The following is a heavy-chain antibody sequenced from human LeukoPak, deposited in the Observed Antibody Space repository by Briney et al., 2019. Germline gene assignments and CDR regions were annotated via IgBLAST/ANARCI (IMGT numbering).Heavy chain of an antibody. CDR3: ARGPYYDILTGHPYYFDY. CDR1: GYTFTGYY. D-gene: IGHD3-9*01. Sequence: GASVKVSCKASGYTFTGYYMHWVRQAPGQGLEWMVWINPNSGGTNYAQKFQGWVTMTRDTSISTAYMELSRLRSDDTAVYYCARGPYYDILTGHPYYFDYWGQGTLVTVSS. CDR2: INPNSGGT. J-gene: IGHJ4*02. V-gene: IGHV1-2*04.